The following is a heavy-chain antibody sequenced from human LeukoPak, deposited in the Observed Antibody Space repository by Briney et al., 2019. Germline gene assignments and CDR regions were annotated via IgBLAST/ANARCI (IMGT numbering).Heavy chain of an antibody. CDR2: INHSGCT. J-gene: IGHJ4*02. CDR1: GGSFSGYY. CDR3: ARGGNCTNGVCYFEPFDY. Sequence: SETLSLTCAVYGGSFSGYYWSWIRQPPGKGLEWIGEINHSGCTNYNPSLKSRVTISVDTSKNQFSLKLSSVTAADTAVYYCARGGNCTNGVCYFEPFDYWGQGTLVTVSS. D-gene: IGHD2-8*01. V-gene: IGHV4-34*01.